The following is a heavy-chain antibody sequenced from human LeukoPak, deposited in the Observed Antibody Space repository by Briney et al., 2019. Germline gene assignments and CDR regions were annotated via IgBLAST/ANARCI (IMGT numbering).Heavy chain of an antibody. Sequence: SETLSLTCTVSGGSISSYYWSWIRQPPGKGLELIGYIYYSGSTNYNPSLKSRVTISVDTSKNQFSLKLSSVTAADTAVSYCARGWSDNWNDGSLYDYWGQGTLVTVSS. J-gene: IGHJ4*02. CDR3: ARGWSDNWNDGSLYDY. CDR1: GGSISSYY. V-gene: IGHV4-59*01. D-gene: IGHD1-20*01. CDR2: IYYSGST.